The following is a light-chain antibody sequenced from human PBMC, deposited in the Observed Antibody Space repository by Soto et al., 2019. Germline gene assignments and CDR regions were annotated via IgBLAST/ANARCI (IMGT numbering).Light chain of an antibody. CDR3: CSYAGSYSWV. Sequence: QSALTQPRSVSGSPGQSVTISCTEISSDVGGYNYVSWYQQHPGKAPKLMIYDVSKRPSGVPDRFSGSKSGNTASLTISGLQAEDEADYYCCSYAGSYSWVFGGGTKLTVL. V-gene: IGLV2-11*01. CDR2: DVS. J-gene: IGLJ3*02. CDR1: SSDVGGYNY.